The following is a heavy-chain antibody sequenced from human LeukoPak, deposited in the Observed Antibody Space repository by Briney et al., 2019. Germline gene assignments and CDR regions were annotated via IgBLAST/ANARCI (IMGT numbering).Heavy chain of an antibody. J-gene: IGHJ4*02. CDR3: ARTDGVDY. CDR1: GFTFSSYA. D-gene: IGHD4-17*01. V-gene: IGHV3-30-3*01. CDR2: ISYDGSNK. Sequence: PGGSLRLSCAASGFTFSSYAMHWVRQAPGKGLEWVAVISYDGSNKYYADSVKGRFTISRDNSKNTLYLQMNSLRAEDTAVYYCARTDGVDYWGQGTLVTVSS.